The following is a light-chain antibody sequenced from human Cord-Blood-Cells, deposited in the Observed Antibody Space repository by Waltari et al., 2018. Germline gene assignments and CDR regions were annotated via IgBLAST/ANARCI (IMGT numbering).Light chain of an antibody. CDR1: SRDVGSYNL. J-gene: IGLJ2*01. V-gene: IGLV2-23*01. Sequence: QSALTHPASVSGSPGQSIPISCTGTSRDVGSYNLVSWYQQHPGKAPQLMIYEGSKRPSGVSNRVSGTKSGNTASLTISGLQAEDEADYYCCSYAGSSTLVFGGGTKLTVL. CDR2: EGS. CDR3: CSYAGSSTLV.